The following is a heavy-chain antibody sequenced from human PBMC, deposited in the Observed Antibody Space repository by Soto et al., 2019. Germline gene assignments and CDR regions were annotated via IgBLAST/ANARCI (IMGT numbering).Heavy chain of an antibody. Sequence: SETLSLTCTVSGGSIRSYYWSWIRQPPGKGLEWIGYIYYSGSTNYNPSLKSRVTISVDTSKNQFSLKLSSVTAADTAVYYCARLWGYYNDYWGQGTLVTVS. CDR3: ARLWGYYNDY. CDR2: IYYSGST. CDR1: GGSIRSYY. V-gene: IGHV4-59*08. J-gene: IGHJ4*02. D-gene: IGHD3-22*01.